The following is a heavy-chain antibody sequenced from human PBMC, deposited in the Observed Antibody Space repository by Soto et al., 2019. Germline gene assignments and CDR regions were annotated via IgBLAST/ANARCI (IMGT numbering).Heavy chain of an antibody. CDR3: ARVLGSSFDY. CDR1: GYTFTSYG. V-gene: IGHV1-18*01. CDR2: ISAYNGNT. D-gene: IGHD3-10*01. Sequence: PGPSVKVSFKASGYTFTSYGISWVRQAPGQGLEWMGWISAYNGNTNYAQKLQGRVTMTTDTSTSTANMELRSLRSDDTAVYYCARVLGSSFDYWGQGTLVTVSS. J-gene: IGHJ4*02.